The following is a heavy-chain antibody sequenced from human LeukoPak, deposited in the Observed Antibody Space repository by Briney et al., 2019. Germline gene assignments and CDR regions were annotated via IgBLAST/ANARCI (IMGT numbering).Heavy chain of an antibody. CDR2: IYYSGST. CDR1: GGSISSGDYY. D-gene: IGHD1-26*01. V-gene: IGHV4-30-4*08. CDR3: ARDRASTRSGSYFDY. J-gene: IGHJ4*02. Sequence: PSQTLSLTCTVSGGSISSGDYYWSWIRQPPGKGLEWIRYIYYSGSTYYNPSLKSRFTISVDTSKNQFSPKLSSVTATDTAVYYCARDRASTRSGSYFDYWGQGTLVTVSS.